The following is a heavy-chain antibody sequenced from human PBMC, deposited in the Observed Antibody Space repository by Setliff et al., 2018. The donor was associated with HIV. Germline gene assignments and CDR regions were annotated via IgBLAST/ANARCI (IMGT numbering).Heavy chain of an antibody. J-gene: IGHJ2*01. Sequence: SETLSLTCAVYGGSLSGYYWSWVRQSPGRGLEWIGEINQSGNTNFNPSLKSRLIISVDASKSQFSLKLTSVTAADTALYYCAREGGRGYSGSGSFYHRNFDLWGRGTLVTVSS. CDR3: AREGGRGYSGSGSFYHRNFDL. CDR1: GGSLSGYY. D-gene: IGHD3-10*01. CDR2: INQSGNT. V-gene: IGHV4-34*01.